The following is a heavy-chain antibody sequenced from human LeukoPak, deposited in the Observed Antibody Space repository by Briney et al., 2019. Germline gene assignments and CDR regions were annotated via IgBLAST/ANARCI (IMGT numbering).Heavy chain of an antibody. CDR2: IRPDGSSG. V-gene: IGHV3-7*01. CDR1: GFTLSETW. J-gene: IGHJ5*02. CDR3: WHPLIQGAVS. D-gene: IGHD3-10*01. Sequence: GGALRLSCAASGFTLSETWMSWVRQAPGKGLEWVANIRPDGSSGAYVDSVKGRFAISRDNAKSSLSLQMNTLRVEDTAVYYCWHPLIQGAVSWGQGTLVTVSS.